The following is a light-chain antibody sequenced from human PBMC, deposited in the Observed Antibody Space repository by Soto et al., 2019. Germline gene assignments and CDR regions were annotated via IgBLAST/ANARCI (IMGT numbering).Light chain of an antibody. CDR1: QSLLHSNGVNY. CDR3: MQALQTPMYT. V-gene: IGKV2-28*01. CDR2: LGS. J-gene: IGKJ2*01. Sequence: IVMTQYPLSLPVTPGEPASISCRSSQSLLHSNGVNYLDWYLQKPGQSPQLLIYLGSNRASGVPDRFSGSGSGTDFTLKISRVXAEDVGVYYCMQALQTPMYTFGQGTKVDIK.